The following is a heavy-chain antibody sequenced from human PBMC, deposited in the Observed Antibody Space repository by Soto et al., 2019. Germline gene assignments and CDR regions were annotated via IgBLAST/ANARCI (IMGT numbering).Heavy chain of an antibody. CDR1: GFTFSSYA. CDR2: ISGSGGSA. D-gene: IGHD2-15*01. CDR3: AKYCSGGSCLYYYYGMDV. J-gene: IGHJ6*02. Sequence: PGGSLRLSCAASGFTFSSYAMSWVRQAPGKGLEWVSAISGSGGSAYYADSVKGRFTISRDNSKNTLYLQMNSLRAEDTAVYYCAKYCSGGSCLYYYYGMDVWGQGTTVTVSS. V-gene: IGHV3-23*01.